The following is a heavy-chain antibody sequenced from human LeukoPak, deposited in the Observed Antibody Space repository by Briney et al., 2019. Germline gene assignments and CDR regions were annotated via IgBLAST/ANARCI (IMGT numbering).Heavy chain of an antibody. CDR3: ATGGGYRFAY. J-gene: IGHJ4*02. CDR1: GGTFSSYD. V-gene: IGHV7-4-1*02. D-gene: IGHD6-25*01. Sequence: ASVKVSCKASGGTFSSYDISWVRQAPGQGLEWMGWINTNTEKSTYAPGFTGRYVFSLDSSVNTAYLQISSLKAEDTALYYCATGGGYRFAYWGQGTLVTVSS. CDR2: INTNTEKS.